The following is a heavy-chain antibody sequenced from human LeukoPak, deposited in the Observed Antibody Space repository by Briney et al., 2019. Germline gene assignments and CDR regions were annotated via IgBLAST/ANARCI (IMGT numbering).Heavy chain of an antibody. CDR3: ARHMSETGYYDRWDAFDI. D-gene: IGHD3-22*01. Sequence: PSGTLSLTCAVSGGSISSSNWWSWVRQPPVKGLEWIGVIYHSGSTNYNPSLKSRVTISVDKSKNQFSLRLSSVTAADTAVYYCARHMSETGYYDRWDAFDIWGQGTMVTVSS. CDR1: GGSISSSNW. V-gene: IGHV4-4*02. J-gene: IGHJ3*02. CDR2: IYHSGST.